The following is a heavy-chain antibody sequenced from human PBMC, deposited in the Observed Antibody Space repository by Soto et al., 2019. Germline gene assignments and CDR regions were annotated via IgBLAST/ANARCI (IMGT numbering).Heavy chain of an antibody. CDR1: GFTFDDYA. CDR3: AKDMRYDFWSGYYPLFSY. J-gene: IGHJ4*02. CDR2: ISWNSGSI. D-gene: IGHD3-3*01. Sequence: GGSLRLSCAASGFTFDDYAMHWVRQAPGKGLEWVSGISWNSGSIGYADSVKGRFTISRDNAKNSLYLQMNSLRAEDTALYYCAKDMRYDFWSGYYPLFSYWGQGTLVTVSS. V-gene: IGHV3-9*01.